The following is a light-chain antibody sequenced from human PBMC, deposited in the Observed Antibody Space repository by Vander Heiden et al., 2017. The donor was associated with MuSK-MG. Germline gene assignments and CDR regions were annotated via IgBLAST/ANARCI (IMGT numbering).Light chain of an antibody. CDR3: GTWDSSLDAVV. Sequence: SVFAHPPSVSAAPEHEVTTSSAGISSDFGSNDVSWYQQLPRTAPKLLIYENNQRPAGVPDRFSGSKSGTSATLGITGLQTGDEADYYCGTWDSSLDAVVFGGGTKLTVL. CDR2: ENN. CDR1: SSDFGSND. J-gene: IGLJ2*01. V-gene: IGLV1-51*02.